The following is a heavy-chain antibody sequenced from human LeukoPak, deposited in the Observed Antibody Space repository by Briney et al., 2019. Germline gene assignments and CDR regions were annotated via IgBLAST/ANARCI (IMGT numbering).Heavy chain of an antibody. Sequence: ASVKVSCKASGYAFTSYGLSWVRQAPAQGLEWRGWISAYNGNTNYAQKLQGRVTMTTDTSTTTAYMELWGLRSDDTAVYYCARDSGESYRDPFYFDFWGEGSLVTVSS. V-gene: IGHV1-18*01. CDR3: ARDSGESYRDPFYFDF. J-gene: IGHJ4*02. CDR1: GYAFTSYG. CDR2: ISAYNGNT. D-gene: IGHD1-26*01.